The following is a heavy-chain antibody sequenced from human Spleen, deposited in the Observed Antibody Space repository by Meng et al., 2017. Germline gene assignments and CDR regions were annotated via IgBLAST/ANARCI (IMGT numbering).Heavy chain of an antibody. CDR1: GFTFSSYG. J-gene: IGHJ4*02. D-gene: IGHD6-13*01. Sequence: QVQLVESGGGVVQPGRSLRLSCAASGFTFSSYGMHWVRQAPGKGLEWVAVISYDGSNKYYADSVKGRFTISRDNAKNSLYLQMNSLRAEDTAVYYCARGSSSWSNSYWGQGTLVTVSS. V-gene: IGHV3-30*03. CDR3: ARGSSSWSNSY. CDR2: ISYDGSNK.